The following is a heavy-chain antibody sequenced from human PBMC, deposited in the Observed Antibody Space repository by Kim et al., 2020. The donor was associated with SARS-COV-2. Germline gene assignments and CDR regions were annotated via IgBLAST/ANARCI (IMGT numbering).Heavy chain of an antibody. CDR3: ASRIVVVVAATGWFDP. D-gene: IGHD2-15*01. CDR1: GGSISSSSYY. CDR2: IYYSGST. J-gene: IGHJ5*02. V-gene: IGHV4-39*01. Sequence: SETLSLTCTVSGGSISSSSYYWGWIRQPPGKGLEWIGSIYYSGSTYYNPSLKSRVTISVDTSKNQFSLKLSSVTAADTAVYYCASRIVVVVAATGWFDPWGQGTLVTVSS.